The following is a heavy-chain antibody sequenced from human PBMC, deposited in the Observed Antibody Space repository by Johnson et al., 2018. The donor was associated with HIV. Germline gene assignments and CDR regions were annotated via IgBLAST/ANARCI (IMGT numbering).Heavy chain of an antibody. CDR1: GFTFDDYA. J-gene: IGHJ3*02. V-gene: IGHV3-9*01. CDR2: ISWNSGSI. Sequence: LVESGGGLVQPGGSLRLSCAASGFTFDDYAMHWVRQAPGKGLEWVSGISWNSGSIGYADSVKGRFPISRDNAKNSLYLQMNSLRAEDTALYYCAKDWSRSPPGGFDMWGQGTMGTVSS. CDR3: AKDWSRSPPGGFDM. D-gene: IGHD6-6*01.